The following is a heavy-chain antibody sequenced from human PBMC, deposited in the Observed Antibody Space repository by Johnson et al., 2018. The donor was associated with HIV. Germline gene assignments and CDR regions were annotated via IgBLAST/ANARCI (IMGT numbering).Heavy chain of an antibody. CDR1: GFTFDDYA. CDR3: ARDFKDSSSWYGAFDI. D-gene: IGHD6-13*01. V-gene: IGHV3-23*04. CDR2: IGASGITT. J-gene: IGHJ3*02. Sequence: VQLVESGGGVVRPGGSLRLSCAASGFTFDDYAMSWVRQAPGKGLEWVSGIGASGITTYYADSVKGRFTISRDNSKNTLYLQMNSLRAEDTAVYYCARDFKDSSSWYGAFDIWGQGTMVTVSS.